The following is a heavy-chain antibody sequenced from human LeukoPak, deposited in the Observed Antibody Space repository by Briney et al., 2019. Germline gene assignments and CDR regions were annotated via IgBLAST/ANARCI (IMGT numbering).Heavy chain of an antibody. CDR2: IYYTGST. CDR3: ARTTTVTAYYFDS. J-gene: IGHJ4*02. Sequence: SETLSLTCTVSGGSISSSSYYWGWIRQPPGKGLEWIGYIYYTGSTYYNPSLKSRVAISVDTSKNQFSLKLSSVTVADTAVYYCARTTTVTAYYFDSWGQGTLVTVSS. V-gene: IGHV4-39*07. D-gene: IGHD4-17*01. CDR1: GGSISSSSYY.